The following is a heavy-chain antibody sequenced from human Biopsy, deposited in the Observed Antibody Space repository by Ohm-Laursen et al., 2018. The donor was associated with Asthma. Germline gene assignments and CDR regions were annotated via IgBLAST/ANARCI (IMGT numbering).Heavy chain of an antibody. J-gene: IGHJ4*02. V-gene: IGHV3-15*01. CDR2: IKSKTDGGTT. CDR1: GFTFSSFA. D-gene: IGHD2-8*01. CDR3: TTDALLYSSADY. Sequence: SLRLSCAASGFTFSSFAMSWVRQAPGKGLEWVGRIKSKTDGGTTDYAAPVKGRFTISRDDSKNTLYLQMNSLKTEDTAVYYCTTDALLYSSADYWGQGTVVTVSS.